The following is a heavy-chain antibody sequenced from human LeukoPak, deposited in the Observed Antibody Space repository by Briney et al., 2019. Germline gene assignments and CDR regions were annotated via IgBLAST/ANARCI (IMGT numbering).Heavy chain of an antibody. V-gene: IGHV3-53*01. Sequence: GGSLSLSCAASGFIVSSSYMSWVRQAPGKGLEWVSVIYSGGSTYYADSVKGRFTISRDNSKNTLYLQMNSLRAEDTAIYYCARGMEPYYYEYMDVWGKGSNLAVSS. CDR2: IYSGGST. J-gene: IGHJ6*03. D-gene: IGHD1-26*01. CDR3: ARGMEPYYYEYMDV. CDR1: GFIVSSSY.